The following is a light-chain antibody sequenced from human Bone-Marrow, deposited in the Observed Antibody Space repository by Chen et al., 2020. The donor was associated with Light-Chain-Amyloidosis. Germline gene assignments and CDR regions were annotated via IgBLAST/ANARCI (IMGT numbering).Light chain of an antibody. CDR2: AAA. CDR3: QQFNTYPPWT. Sequence: IQLTQSPSSLSASVGDTVTITCRASQDITGSLAWYQPKPGKAPKVLIYAAATLQSGVPSRFSGGVSGTEFTLTISSLQPEDLATYFCQQFNTYPPWTFGQGTKVDLK. J-gene: IGKJ1*01. CDR1: QDITGS. V-gene: IGKV1-9*01.